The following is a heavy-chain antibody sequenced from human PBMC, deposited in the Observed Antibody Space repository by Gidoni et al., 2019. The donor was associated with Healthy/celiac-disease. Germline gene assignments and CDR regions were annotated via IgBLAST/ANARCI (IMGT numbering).Heavy chain of an antibody. CDR3: ASEVGYYYDSSGYLDY. CDR1: GFTLRSYS. Sequence: EVQLVESGGGLVKPGGSLRLSCAASGFTLRSYSMNWVRQAPGKGLEWVSSISSSSSYIYYADSVKGRFTISRDNAKNSLYLQMNSLRAEDTAVYYCASEVGYYYDSSGYLDYWGQGTLVTVSS. CDR2: ISSSSSYI. D-gene: IGHD3-22*01. V-gene: IGHV3-21*01. J-gene: IGHJ4*02.